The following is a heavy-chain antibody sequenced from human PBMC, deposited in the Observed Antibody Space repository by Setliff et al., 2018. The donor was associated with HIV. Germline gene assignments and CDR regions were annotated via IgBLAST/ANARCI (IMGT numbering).Heavy chain of an antibody. CDR3: AKTVVGDSYALPNDGFDI. J-gene: IGHJ3*02. Sequence: PSETLSLTCAVSGYSISSSHWWGWIRQPPGKGLEWIGYIYYSGSTNYNPSLKSRATMPVDTSNNRFSLKLSSVTALDTAVYYCAKTVVGDSYALPNDGFDIWGQGTMVTVSS. CDR2: IYYSGST. D-gene: IGHD3-16*01. CDR1: GYSISSSHW. V-gene: IGHV4-28*06.